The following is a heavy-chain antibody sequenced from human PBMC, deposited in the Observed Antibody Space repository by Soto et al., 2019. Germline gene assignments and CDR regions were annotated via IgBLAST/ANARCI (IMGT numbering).Heavy chain of an antibody. Sequence: EVQLLESGGGLVQPGGSLRLSCTASGFSFSDYAMTWVRQAPGKGLECVAGIYGSGGGIQYADSVKGRFTISRDNGRNTLYLQMNRLRDEDTAVYYCAKDLLSRDGLWVMDQWGQGTLVTVS. CDR1: GFSFSDYA. J-gene: IGHJ4*02. D-gene: IGHD2-21*01. V-gene: IGHV3-23*01. CDR3: AKDLLSRDGLWVMDQ. CDR2: IYGSGGGI.